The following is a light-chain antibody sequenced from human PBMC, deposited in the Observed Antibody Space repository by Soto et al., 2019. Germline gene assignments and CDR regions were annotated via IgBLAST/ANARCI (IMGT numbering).Light chain of an antibody. CDR3: AAWDDSLMGV. CDR1: SSNIGTNT. Sequence: QSVLTQPPSASGTPGQRVTISCSGSSSNIGTNTVSWYQQLPGTAPKVLIYTNNQRPSGVPDRFSGSKSGTSASLAISGLQPEDEAHYYCAAWDDSLMGVFGGGTKLTVL. V-gene: IGLV1-44*01. J-gene: IGLJ3*02. CDR2: TNN.